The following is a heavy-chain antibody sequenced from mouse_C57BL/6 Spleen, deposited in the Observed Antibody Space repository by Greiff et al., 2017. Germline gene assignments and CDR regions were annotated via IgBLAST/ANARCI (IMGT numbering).Heavy chain of an antibody. CDR1: GYTFTSYW. V-gene: IGHV1-50*01. CDR2: IDPSDSYT. CDR3: ASLYGHYDGY. J-gene: IGHJ2*01. Sequence: QVQLQQPGAELVKPGASVKLSCKASGYTFTSYWMQWVKQRPGQGLEWIGEIDPSDSYTNYNQKFKSKATLTVDTSSSTAYMQLSSLTSEDSAVYYCASLYGHYDGYWGQGTTLTVSS. D-gene: IGHD1-2*01.